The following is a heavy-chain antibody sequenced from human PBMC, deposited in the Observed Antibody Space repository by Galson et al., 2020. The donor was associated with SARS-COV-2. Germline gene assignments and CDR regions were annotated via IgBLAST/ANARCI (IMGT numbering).Heavy chain of an antibody. Sequence: GESLKISCAASGFTFTNYAMTWVRQAPGKGLEWVSTINNSGGSTYYADSVKGRFTLSRDNSKNTLYLQMNSLRAEDTAVYYCAKGPYYYASGSPTYYFDSWGQGTLVTVSS. CDR1: GFTFTNYA. CDR3: AKGPYYYASGSPTYYFDS. J-gene: IGHJ4*02. D-gene: IGHD3-10*01. V-gene: IGHV3-23*01. CDR2: INNSGGST.